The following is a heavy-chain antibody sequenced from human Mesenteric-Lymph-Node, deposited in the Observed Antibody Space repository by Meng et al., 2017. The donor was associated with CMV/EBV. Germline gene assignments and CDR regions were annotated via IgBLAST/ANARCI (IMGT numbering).Heavy chain of an antibody. Sequence: GESLKISCAASGFPFDDYAMHWVRQAPGKGLEWVSAVSGSGSSAYYADSVKGRFTISRDNSKNTLYLQVNSLRAEDTAVYYCAKDQGYSYGYYFDYWGQGTVVTVSS. D-gene: IGHD5-18*01. CDR3: AKDQGYSYGYYFDY. CDR2: VSGSGSSA. J-gene: IGHJ4*02. V-gene: IGHV3-23*01. CDR1: GFPFDDYA.